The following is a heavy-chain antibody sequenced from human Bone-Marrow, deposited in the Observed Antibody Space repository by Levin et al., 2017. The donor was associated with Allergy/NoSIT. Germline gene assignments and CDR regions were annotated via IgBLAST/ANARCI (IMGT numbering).Heavy chain of an antibody. D-gene: IGHD2-21*02. J-gene: IGHJ6*02. CDR3: ARAYCGGDCYGTYYYYGMDV. V-gene: IGHV1-46*01. CDR1: GYTFTNYY. Sequence: EASVKVSCKASGYTFTNYYIHWVRQAPGQGLEWMGRINANGGRTSYAQKFQGRVSMTRNTSTFTVYMDLSSLRFEDTAMYYCARAYCGGDCYGTYYYYGMDVWGQGTTVTVSS. CDR2: INANGGRT.